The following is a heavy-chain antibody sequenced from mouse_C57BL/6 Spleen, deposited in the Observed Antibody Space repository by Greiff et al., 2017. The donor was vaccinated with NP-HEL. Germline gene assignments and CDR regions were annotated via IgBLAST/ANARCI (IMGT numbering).Heavy chain of an antibody. CDR2: IDPETGGT. CDR1: GYTFTDYE. Sequence: QVQLKESGAELVRPGASVTLSCKASGYTFTDYEMHWVKQTPVHGLEWIGAIDPETGGTAYNQKFKGKAILTADKSSSTAYMELPSLTSEDYAVYYCTNYGSSWAYWGQGTLVTVSA. J-gene: IGHJ3*01. CDR3: TNYGSSWAY. D-gene: IGHD1-1*01. V-gene: IGHV1-15*01.